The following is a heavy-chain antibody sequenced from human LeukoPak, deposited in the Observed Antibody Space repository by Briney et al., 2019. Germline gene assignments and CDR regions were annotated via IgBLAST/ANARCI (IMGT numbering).Heavy chain of an antibody. D-gene: IGHD3-10*01. CDR2: IDHSGST. CDR3: ARVCVEWFGELLYWFDP. J-gene: IGHJ5*02. Sequence: PSETLSLICAVYGETLSDYAWGWIRQPPGKGLEWIGEIDHSGSTDYNPSLKSRVTISVDTSKNQFSLKLSSVTAADTAVYYCARVCVEWFGELLYWFDPWGQGTLVTVSS. V-gene: IGHV4-34*09. CDR1: GETLSDYA.